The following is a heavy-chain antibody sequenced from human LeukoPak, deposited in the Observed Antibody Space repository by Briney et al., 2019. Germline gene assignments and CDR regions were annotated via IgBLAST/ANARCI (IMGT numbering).Heavy chain of an antibody. D-gene: IGHD2-15*01. Sequence: PSETLSLTCAVSGGSISSGGYSWSWIRQPPGKGLEWIGYIYHSGSTYYNPSLKSRVTISVDTSKNQFSLKLSSVTAADTAVYYCARGRGYCSGGSCYNLYDYWGQGTLVTVSS. J-gene: IGHJ4*02. CDR3: ARGRGYCSGGSCYNLYDY. CDR1: GGSISSGGYS. V-gene: IGHV4-30-2*01. CDR2: IYHSGST.